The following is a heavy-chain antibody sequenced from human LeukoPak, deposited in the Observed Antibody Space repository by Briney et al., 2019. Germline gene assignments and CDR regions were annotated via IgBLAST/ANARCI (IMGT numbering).Heavy chain of an antibody. V-gene: IGHV4-4*07. J-gene: IGHJ4*02. CDR2: VYTSGIT. Sequence: PSETLSLTCSVSGASLSDYYWSWIRQPAGKGLEWIGRVYTSGITNYNPSLKSRVTMSVDTSKNQFSLRLSSVTAADTAVYYCARGGSSWQSFDYWGQGTLVTVSS. D-gene: IGHD6-13*01. CDR3: ARGGSSWQSFDY. CDR1: GASLSDYY.